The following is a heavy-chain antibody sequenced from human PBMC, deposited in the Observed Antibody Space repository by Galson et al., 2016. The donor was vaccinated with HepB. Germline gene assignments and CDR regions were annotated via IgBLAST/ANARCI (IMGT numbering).Heavy chain of an antibody. D-gene: IGHD3-16*01. Sequence: CKASGYTFSSYNIHWVRQAPGQRLEWMGWINAGNDYTKYSKMFQGRVTITRDTSANTAYMELSSLRVEDTAVYYCAAWGSTNIWGQGALVTVSS. V-gene: IGHV1-3*01. CDR2: INAGNDYT. CDR1: GYTFSSYN. J-gene: IGHJ4*02. CDR3: AAWGSTNI.